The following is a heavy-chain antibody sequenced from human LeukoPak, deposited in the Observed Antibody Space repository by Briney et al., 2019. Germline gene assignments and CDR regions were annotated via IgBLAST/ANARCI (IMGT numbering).Heavy chain of an antibody. V-gene: IGHV3-20*04. J-gene: IGHJ6*04. CDR3: AELGITMIGGV. CDR2: INWNGGTT. D-gene: IGHD3-10*02. Sequence: PGGSLRLSCAASGFTFEDYGMSWIRQVPGKGLEWVSGINWNGGTTGYADSVKGRFTISRDNAKNSLYLQMNSLRAEDTAVYYCAELGITMIGGVWGKGTTVTISS. CDR1: GFTFEDYG.